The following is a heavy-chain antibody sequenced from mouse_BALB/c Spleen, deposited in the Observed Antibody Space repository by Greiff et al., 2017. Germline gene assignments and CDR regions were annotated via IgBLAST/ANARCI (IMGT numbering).Heavy chain of an antibody. J-gene: IGHJ4*01. V-gene: IGHV2-9*02. D-gene: IGHD2-3*01. CDR1: GFSLTSYG. CDR2: IWAGGST. CDR3: AREDEGDGYYAMDY. Sequence: VQLQQSGPGLVAPSQSLSITCTVSGFSLTSYGVHWVRQPPGKGLEWLGVIWAGGSTNYNSALMSRLSISKDNSKSQVFLKMNSLQTDDTAMYYCAREDEGDGYYAMDYWGQGTSVTVSS.